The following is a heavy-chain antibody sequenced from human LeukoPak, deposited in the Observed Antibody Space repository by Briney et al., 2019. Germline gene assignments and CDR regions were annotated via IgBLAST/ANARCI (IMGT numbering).Heavy chain of an antibody. CDR3: ARALAYCGGDCYPDAFDI. V-gene: IGHV4-59*01. Sequence: MSSETLSLTCTVSGGSISSYYWSWIRQPPGKGLEWIGYIYYSGSTNYNPSLKSRVTISVDTSKNQFSLKLSSVTAADTAVYYCARALAYCGGDCYPDAFDIWGQGTVVTVSS. CDR2: IYYSGST. D-gene: IGHD2-21*02. J-gene: IGHJ3*02. CDR1: GGSISSYY.